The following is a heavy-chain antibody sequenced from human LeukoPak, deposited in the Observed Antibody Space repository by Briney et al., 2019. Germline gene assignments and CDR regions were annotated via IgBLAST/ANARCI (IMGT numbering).Heavy chain of an antibody. CDR1: GFTFSSYE. CDR3: ARAGNLGAFDI. Sequence: GGSLRLSCAAPGFTFSSYEMNWVRQAPGKGLEWVSYISSSGSTIYYADSVKGRFTISRDNAKNSLYLQMNSLRAEDTAVYYCARAGNLGAFDIWGQGTMVTVSS. D-gene: IGHD7-27*01. J-gene: IGHJ3*02. CDR2: ISSSGSTI. V-gene: IGHV3-48*03.